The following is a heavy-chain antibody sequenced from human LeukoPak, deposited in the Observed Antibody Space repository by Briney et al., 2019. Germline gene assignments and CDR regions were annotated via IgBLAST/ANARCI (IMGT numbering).Heavy chain of an antibody. Sequence: SETLSLTCTVSGYSISSDYYWGWIRQPPGKGLEWIGSIYHRGSTYYNPSLKSRVTISVDTSKNQFSLKLSSVTAADTALYYCATLPANQLRGFDYWGQGTLVTVSS. V-gene: IGHV4-38-2*02. D-gene: IGHD2-2*01. J-gene: IGHJ4*02. CDR3: ATLPANQLRGFDY. CDR1: GYSISSDYY. CDR2: IYHRGST.